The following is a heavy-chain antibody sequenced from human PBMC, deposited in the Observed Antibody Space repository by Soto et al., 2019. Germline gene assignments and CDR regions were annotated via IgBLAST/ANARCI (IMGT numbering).Heavy chain of an antibody. D-gene: IGHD3-16*01. Sequence: QVQLVQSGAEVKKPGSSVKVSCQTSGGTFTTSTISWVRQAPGQWLEWMGGIIPVFGTPSYAQKFQGRVTIIADKSSSTAYMELRNLSSEDTAMYYCARPADYVSGFSQWGQGTLVTVSS. CDR2: IIPVFGTP. J-gene: IGHJ4*02. V-gene: IGHV1-69*06. CDR3: ARPADYVSGFSQ. CDR1: GGTFTTST.